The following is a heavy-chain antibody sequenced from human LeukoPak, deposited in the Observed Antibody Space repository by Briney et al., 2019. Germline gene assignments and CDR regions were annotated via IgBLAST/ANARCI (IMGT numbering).Heavy chain of an antibody. CDR2: ISGSGGST. CDR1: GFTFSSYA. Sequence: GGSLRLSCAASGFTFSSYAMSWVRQAPGKGLEWVSAISGSGGSTYYADSVKGRFTISRDNSKNTLYLQMNCLRAEDTAVYYCAKVYRVGQQPYDYWGQGTLVTVSS. V-gene: IGHV3-23*01. CDR3: AKVYRVGQQPYDY. J-gene: IGHJ4*02. D-gene: IGHD6-13*01.